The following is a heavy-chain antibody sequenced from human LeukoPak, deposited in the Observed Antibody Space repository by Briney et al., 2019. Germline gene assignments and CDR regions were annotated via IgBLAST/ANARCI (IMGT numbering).Heavy chain of an antibody. Sequence: GASVKVSCKASGYTFTGYYIHWVRQAPGQGLEWMGWINPNSGGTSYAQKFQGRVTMTRDTSINTAYMDLSSLRSDDTAVYYCASDVNFYASGNHHDYWGQGTLVTVSS. CDR1: GYTFTGYY. CDR3: ASDVNFYASGNHHDY. CDR2: INPNSGGT. V-gene: IGHV1-2*02. J-gene: IGHJ4*02. D-gene: IGHD3-10*01.